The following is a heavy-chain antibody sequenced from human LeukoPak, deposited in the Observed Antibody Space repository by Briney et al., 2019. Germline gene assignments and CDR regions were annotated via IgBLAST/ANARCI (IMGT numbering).Heavy chain of an antibody. V-gene: IGHV4-39*01. Sequence: PSETLSLTCTVSGGSISSSSYCWGWIRQPPGKGLEWIGSIYYSGSTYYNPSLKSRVTISVDTSKNQFSLKLSSVTAADTAVYYCARHLDSSGWSKSFDYWGQGTLVTVSS. D-gene: IGHD6-19*01. CDR3: ARHLDSSGWSKSFDY. J-gene: IGHJ4*02. CDR1: GGSISSSSYC. CDR2: IYYSGST.